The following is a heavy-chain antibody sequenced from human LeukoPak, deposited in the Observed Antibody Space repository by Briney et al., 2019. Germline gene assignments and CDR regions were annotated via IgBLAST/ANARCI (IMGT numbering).Heavy chain of an antibody. J-gene: IGHJ4*02. D-gene: IGHD6-25*01. Sequence: GGSLRLSCAASGFTFSSYAMHWVRQAPGKGLEWVAVISYDGSNKYYADSVKGRFTISRDNAKNSLYLQMNSLRAEDTALYYCAKDSSSGLPNYFDYWGQGTLVTVSS. V-gene: IGHV3-30-3*02. CDR1: GFTFSSYA. CDR2: ISYDGSNK. CDR3: AKDSSSGLPNYFDY.